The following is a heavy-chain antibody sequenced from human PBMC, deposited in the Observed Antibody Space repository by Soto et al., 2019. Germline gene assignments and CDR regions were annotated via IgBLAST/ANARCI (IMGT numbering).Heavy chain of an antibody. J-gene: IGHJ4*02. Sequence: SGPTLVNPTQTLTLTCTFSGFSLSTSGVGVGWIRQPPGKALEWLALIYWDDDKRYSPSLKSRLTITKDTSKNQVVLTMTNLDPVDTATYYCAQAYYDILTGDSYYFDYWGQGTLVTVSS. V-gene: IGHV2-5*02. CDR3: AQAYYDILTGDSYYFDY. D-gene: IGHD3-9*01. CDR2: IYWDDDK. CDR1: GFSLSTSGVG.